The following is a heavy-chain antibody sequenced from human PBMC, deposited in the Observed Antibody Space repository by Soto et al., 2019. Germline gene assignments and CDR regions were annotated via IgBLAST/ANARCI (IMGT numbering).Heavy chain of an antibody. D-gene: IGHD3-10*01. CDR1: GGSISSGGYY. V-gene: IGHV4-31*03. CDR3: AREADNLWFGELLGPHYGMDV. Sequence: QVQLQESGPGLVKPSQTLSLTCTVSGGSISSGGYYWSWIRQHPGKGLEWIGYIYYSGSTYYNPSLKSRVTISGDTSKNQFSLKLSSVTAADTAVYYCAREADNLWFGELLGPHYGMDVWGQGTTVTVSS. CDR2: IYYSGST. J-gene: IGHJ6*02.